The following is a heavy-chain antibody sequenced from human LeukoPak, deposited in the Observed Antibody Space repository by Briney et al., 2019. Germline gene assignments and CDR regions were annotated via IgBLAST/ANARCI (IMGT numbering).Heavy chain of an antibody. CDR3: ARAPVYCSSTSCYSPSGFDH. D-gene: IGHD2-2*01. Sequence: GGSLRLSCAASGLTFSSYSMNWVRQAPGKGLEWVSSISSSSSYIYYADSVKGRFTISRDNAKNSLYLQMNSLRAEDTAVYYCARAPVYCSSTSCYSPSGFDHWGQGTLVTVSS. V-gene: IGHV3-21*01. CDR1: GLTFSSYS. CDR2: ISSSSSYI. J-gene: IGHJ4*02.